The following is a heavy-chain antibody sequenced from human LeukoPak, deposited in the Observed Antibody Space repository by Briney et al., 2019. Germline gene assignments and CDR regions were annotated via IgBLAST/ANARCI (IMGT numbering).Heavy chain of an antibody. CDR1: GFTFSSYG. CDR3: AKDYYDLGLFDY. J-gene: IGHJ4*02. Sequence: GSLRLSCAASGFTFSSYGMHWVRQAPGKGLEWVAVISYDGSNKYYADSVKGRFTISRDNSKNTLYLQMNSLRAEDTAVYYCAKDYYDLGLFDYWGQGTLVTVSS. CDR2: ISYDGSNK. V-gene: IGHV3-30*18. D-gene: IGHD3-10*01.